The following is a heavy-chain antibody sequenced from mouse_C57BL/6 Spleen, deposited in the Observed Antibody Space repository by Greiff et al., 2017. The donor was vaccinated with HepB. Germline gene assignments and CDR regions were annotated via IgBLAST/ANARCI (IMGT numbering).Heavy chain of an antibody. CDR3: ARDSGDGFTGFAY. Sequence: VQLQQSGPELVKPGASVKISCKASGYAFSSSWMNWVKQRPGKGLEWIGRIYPGDGDTNYNGKFRGKATLTADKASSTAYMQLSSLTSEVSAVYFCARDSGDGFTGFAYWGQGTLVTVSA. V-gene: IGHV1-82*01. CDR2: IYPGDGDT. CDR1: GYAFSSSW. D-gene: IGHD2-3*01. J-gene: IGHJ3*01.